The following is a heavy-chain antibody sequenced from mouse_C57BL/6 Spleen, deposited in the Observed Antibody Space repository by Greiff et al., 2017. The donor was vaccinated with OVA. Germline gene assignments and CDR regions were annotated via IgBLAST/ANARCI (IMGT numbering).Heavy chain of an antibody. CDR1: GYTFNSYW. Sequence: QVHVKQPGAELVMPGASVKLSCKASGYTFNSYWMHWVKQRPGQGLEWIGEIDPSDSYTNYNQKFKGKSTLTVDKSSSTAYMQLSSLTSEDSAVYYCARDDYGFAYWGQGTLVTVSA. CDR3: ARDDYGFAY. J-gene: IGHJ3*01. CDR2: IDPSDSYT. V-gene: IGHV1-69*01. D-gene: IGHD2-4*01.